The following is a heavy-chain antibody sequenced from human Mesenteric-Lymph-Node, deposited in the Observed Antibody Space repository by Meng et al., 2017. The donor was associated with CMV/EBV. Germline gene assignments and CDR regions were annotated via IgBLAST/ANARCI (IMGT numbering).Heavy chain of an antibody. CDR3: AKSPLLRYFDWLSPFDY. CDR2: INPNSGGT. CDR1: YTFTGYY. V-gene: IGHV1-2*06. Sequence: YTFTGYYMHWVRQAPGQGLEWMGRINPNSGGTNYAQKFQGRVTMTRDTSISTAYMELSRLRSDDTAVYYCAKSPLLRYFDWLSPFDYWGQGTLVTVSS. D-gene: IGHD3-9*01. J-gene: IGHJ4*02.